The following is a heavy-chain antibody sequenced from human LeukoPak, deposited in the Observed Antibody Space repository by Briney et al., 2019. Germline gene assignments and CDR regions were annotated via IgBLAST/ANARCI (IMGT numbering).Heavy chain of an antibody. V-gene: IGHV5-51*01. Sequence: GESLKISRKGSGYSLTSYWIALVRQMPGKGLEWMGIIYPGDSDTSYSPSFQGPGSISADKSISTDYLQLSSLKVSDTAMYYCARGSGYYPDAFDIWGQGTMVTVSS. CDR2: IYPGDSDT. J-gene: IGHJ3*02. CDR3: ARGSGYYPDAFDI. CDR1: GYSLTSYW. D-gene: IGHD3-22*01.